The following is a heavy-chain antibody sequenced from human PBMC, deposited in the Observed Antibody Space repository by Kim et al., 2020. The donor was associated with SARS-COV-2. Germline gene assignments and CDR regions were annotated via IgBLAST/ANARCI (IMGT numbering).Heavy chain of an antibody. Sequence: SVKGRFTISRDNAKNSLYLQMNSLRAEDTAVYYCARGSSGWERAIYYFDYWGQGTLVTVSS. D-gene: IGHD6-19*01. J-gene: IGHJ4*02. V-gene: IGHV3-21*01. CDR3: ARGSSGWERAIYYFDY.